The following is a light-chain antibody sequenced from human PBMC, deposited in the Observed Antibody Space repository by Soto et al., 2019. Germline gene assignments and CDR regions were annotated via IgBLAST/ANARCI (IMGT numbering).Light chain of an antibody. CDR1: QTISTW. J-gene: IGKJ1*01. V-gene: IGKV1-5*01. CDR2: DAS. CDR3: QQYHSYSLT. Sequence: DIQMTQSPSTLSAAVGDRVTITCRASQTISTWLAWYQQKPGKAPNLLIYDASSLQSGVPSRFSDSGSGTEFTLTISSLQPDDFATYYCQQYHSYSLTFGQGTKVEIK.